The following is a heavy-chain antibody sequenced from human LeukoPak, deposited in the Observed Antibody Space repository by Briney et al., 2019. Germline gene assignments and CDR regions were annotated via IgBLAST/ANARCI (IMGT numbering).Heavy chain of an antibody. D-gene: IGHD3-22*01. CDR2: IYPGDSDT. Sequence: GESLKISCKGSGYSFTSYWTAWVRQMPGKGLEWMGIIYPGDSDTRYSPSFQGQVTISADKSISTAYLQWSSLKASDTAMYYCARAYYYDSSGYYWDYWGQGTLVTVSS. CDR1: GYSFTSYW. J-gene: IGHJ4*02. V-gene: IGHV5-51*01. CDR3: ARAYYYDSSGYYWDY.